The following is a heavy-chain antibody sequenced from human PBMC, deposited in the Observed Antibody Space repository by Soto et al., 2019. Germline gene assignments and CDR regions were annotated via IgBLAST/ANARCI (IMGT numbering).Heavy chain of an antibody. CDR3: ARDGMSLYYYYGMDV. V-gene: IGHV4-59*01. CDR2: IYYSGST. CDR1: GGSISSYY. Sequence: PSETLSLTCTVSGGSISSYYWSWIRQPPGKGLEWIGYIYYSGSTNYNPSLKSRVTISVDTSKNQFPLKLSSVTAADTAVYYCARDGMSLYYYYGMDVWGQGTTVTVSS. D-gene: IGHD1-26*01. J-gene: IGHJ6*02.